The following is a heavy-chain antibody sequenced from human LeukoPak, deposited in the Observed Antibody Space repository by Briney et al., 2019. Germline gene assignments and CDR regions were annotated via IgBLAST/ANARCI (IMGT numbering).Heavy chain of an antibody. V-gene: IGHV4-61*02. Sequence: PSETLSLTCTVSGGSISSGSYYWSWIRQPAGKGLEWIGRIYTSGSTNYNPSLKSRVTISVDTSKNQFSLKLSSVTAADTAVYYCARVYPEGDYWGQGTLVTVSS. CDR1: GGSISSGSYY. J-gene: IGHJ4*02. CDR3: ARVYPEGDY. D-gene: IGHD2/OR15-2a*01. CDR2: IYTSGST.